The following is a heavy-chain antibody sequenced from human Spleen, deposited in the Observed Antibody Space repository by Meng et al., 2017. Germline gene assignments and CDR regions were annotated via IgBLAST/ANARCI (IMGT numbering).Heavy chain of an antibody. CDR1: GGSISTGGYY. CDR2: IYYSGST. D-gene: IGHD4-11*01. J-gene: IGHJ4*02. CDR3: ARGPTTMAHDFDY. Sequence: VPMRGSGPGLVRPSQPLSLPCTVSGGSISTGGYYWNWIRHHPGKGLEWIGYIYYSGSTNYNPSLESRATISVDTSQNNLSLKLSSVTAADSAVYYCARGPTTMAHDFDYWGQGTLVTVSS. V-gene: IGHV4-31*03.